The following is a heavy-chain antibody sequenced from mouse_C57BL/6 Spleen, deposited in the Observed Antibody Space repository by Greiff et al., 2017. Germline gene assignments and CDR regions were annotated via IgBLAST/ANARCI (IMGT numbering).Heavy chain of an antibody. CDR2: IRSKSNNYAT. V-gene: IGHV10-1*01. CDR3: VRSGLDYYGSSYYAMDY. J-gene: IGHJ4*01. D-gene: IGHD1-1*01. Sequence: EVQVVESGGGLVQPKGSLKLSCAASGFSFNTYAMNWVRQAPGKGLEWVARIRSKSNNYATYYADSVKDRFTISRDDSESMLYLQMNNLKTEDTAMYYGVRSGLDYYGSSYYAMDYWGQGTSVTVSS. CDR1: GFSFNTYA.